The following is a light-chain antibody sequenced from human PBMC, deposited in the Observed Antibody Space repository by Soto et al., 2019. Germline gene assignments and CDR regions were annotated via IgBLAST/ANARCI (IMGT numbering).Light chain of an antibody. J-gene: IGLJ1*01. Sequence: QSALTQPASVSGSPGQSITISCTGTSSEVGGYDFVSWYQQHPGKAPKVMIYDVSNRPSGVSNRLSGSKSGNTASLTISGLQAEDEADYYCCSYTSSDTYVFGTGTKVTVL. V-gene: IGLV2-14*01. CDR3: CSYTSSDTYV. CDR2: DVS. CDR1: SSEVGGYDF.